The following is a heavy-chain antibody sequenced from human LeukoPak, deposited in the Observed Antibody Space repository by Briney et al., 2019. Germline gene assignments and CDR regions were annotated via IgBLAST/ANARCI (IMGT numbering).Heavy chain of an antibody. Sequence: PGGSPRLSCAASGYFFGGYSMEWVRQAPGKGLEWVSSMDASSTYIYYADSVRGRFTISRDNTKSSLYLQMDSLRAEDTAVYYCARDEGYCDNFNCHAYMSIWGKGTTVTVSS. CDR3: ARDEGYCDNFNCHAYMSI. J-gene: IGHJ6*03. V-gene: IGHV3-21*01. CDR1: GYFFGGYS. D-gene: IGHD2-15*01. CDR2: MDASSTYI.